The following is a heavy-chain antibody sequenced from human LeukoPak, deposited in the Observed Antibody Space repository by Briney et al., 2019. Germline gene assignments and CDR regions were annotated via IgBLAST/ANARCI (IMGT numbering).Heavy chain of an antibody. V-gene: IGHV3-23*01. CDR3: AKCPYGDYGWWYYFDY. Sequence: GGSLRLSCAASEFTFDSYAMSWVRQAPGKGLEWVSAISGSGGTTYYADSVKGRFTISRDNSRNTLYLQMNSLRAEDTAVYYCAKCPYGDYGWWYYFDYGGQGTLVTVSS. J-gene: IGHJ4*02. CDR2: ISGSGGTT. D-gene: IGHD4-17*01. CDR1: EFTFDSYA.